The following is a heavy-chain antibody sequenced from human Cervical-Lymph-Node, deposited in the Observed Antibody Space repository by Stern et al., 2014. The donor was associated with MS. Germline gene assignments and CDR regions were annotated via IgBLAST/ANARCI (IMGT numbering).Heavy chain of an antibody. Sequence: QVTLKESGPTLVKPTQTLTLTCTFSGFSLSTSGVGVGWIRQPPGKALEWLVFIYWDDSKRYSSSLKNRLTMTKDTTKNQVDLTMNNMDPVDTATFYCATHAPGVVPAALDYWGQGTLVTVS. J-gene: IGHJ4*02. CDR3: ATHAPGVVPAALDY. CDR2: IYWDDSK. CDR1: GFSLSTSGVG. D-gene: IGHD2-2*01. V-gene: IGHV2-5*02.